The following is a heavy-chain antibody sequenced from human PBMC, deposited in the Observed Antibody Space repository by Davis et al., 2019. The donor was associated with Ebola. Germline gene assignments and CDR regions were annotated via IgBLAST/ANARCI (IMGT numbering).Heavy chain of an antibody. Sequence: PGGSLRLSCAASGFTFSSYSMNWVRQAPGKGLEWVSSISTSSGTYIYYADSVKGRFTISRDNAKNSLYLQMNSLRAEDTALYYCAKGIAVAGTPYYFDYWGQGTLVTVSS. CDR3: AKGIAVAGTPYYFDY. D-gene: IGHD6-19*01. CDR2: ISTSSGTYI. CDR1: GFTFSSYS. V-gene: IGHV3-21*04. J-gene: IGHJ4*02.